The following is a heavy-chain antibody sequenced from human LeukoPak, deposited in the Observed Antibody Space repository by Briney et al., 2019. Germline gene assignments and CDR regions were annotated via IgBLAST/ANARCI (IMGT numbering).Heavy chain of an antibody. V-gene: IGHV4-59*01. Sequence: PSETLSLTCTVSGGSISSYYGSWMRQPRGRGLEWIGYIYYSGSTNYNRSLKSRVTISVDTSKNQFSLKLSSVTAADTAVYYCARDRLRWRYFDYWGQGTLVTVSS. CDR3: ARDRLRWRYFDY. CDR2: IYYSGST. D-gene: IGHD4-23*01. CDR1: GGSISSYY. J-gene: IGHJ4*02.